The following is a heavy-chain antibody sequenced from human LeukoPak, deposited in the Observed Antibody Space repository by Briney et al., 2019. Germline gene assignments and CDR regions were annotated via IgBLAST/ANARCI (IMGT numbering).Heavy chain of an antibody. CDR3: WLTGDRVGGATFDY. CDR1: GFTFSSYE. CDR2: ISSSGSAI. V-gene: IGHV3-48*03. D-gene: IGHD3-16*01. Sequence: PGGSLRLSCAASGFTFSSYEMNWVRQAPGKGLEWVSYISSSGSAIFYADSVKGRFTISRDNAKNSLYLQMNSLRTEDTAVFYCWLTGDRVGGATFDYWGQGTLVTVSS. J-gene: IGHJ4*02.